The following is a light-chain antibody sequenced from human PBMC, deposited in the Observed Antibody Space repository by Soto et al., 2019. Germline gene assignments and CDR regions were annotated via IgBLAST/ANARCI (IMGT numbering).Light chain of an antibody. CDR2: GAS. CDR1: QSVSSN. V-gene: IGKV3-15*01. CDR3: QQYNNWPPWT. Sequence: IVMTQSPATLSVSPGERASLSCRASQSVSSNLAWYQQKPGQAPRLLIYGASTRATGIPARFSGSGSGTEFTLIISSLKSEDFALYYCQQYNNWPPWTFGQGTKVEIK. J-gene: IGKJ1*01.